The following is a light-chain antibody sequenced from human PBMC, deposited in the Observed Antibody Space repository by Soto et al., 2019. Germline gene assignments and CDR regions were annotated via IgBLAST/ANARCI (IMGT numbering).Light chain of an antibody. Sequence: DIQVTQSPSSLSASVGDSVTITCRTSQRIGTFVNWYQQRQGRAPKLLIYSASTLQSVVPSRFSVGGSGTDFTLTITSLQPEDSATYYCQLSNNVWTFGQGTKVDIK. CDR3: QLSNNVWT. CDR1: QRIGTF. J-gene: IGKJ1*01. CDR2: SAS. V-gene: IGKV1-39*01.